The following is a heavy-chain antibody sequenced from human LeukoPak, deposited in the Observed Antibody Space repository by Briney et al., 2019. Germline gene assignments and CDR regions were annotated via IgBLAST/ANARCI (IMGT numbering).Heavy chain of an antibody. J-gene: IGHJ4*02. CDR3: ARGPYYYGSGSYSM. CDR1: GGSFSGYY. V-gene: IGHV4-34*01. CDR2: INHSGST. D-gene: IGHD3-10*01. Sequence: PSETLSLTCAVYGGSFSGYYWSWIRQPPGKGLEWIGKINHSGSTNYNPSLKSRVTISVDTSKNQFSLKLSSVTAADTAVYYCARGPYYYGSGSYSMWGQGTLVTVSS.